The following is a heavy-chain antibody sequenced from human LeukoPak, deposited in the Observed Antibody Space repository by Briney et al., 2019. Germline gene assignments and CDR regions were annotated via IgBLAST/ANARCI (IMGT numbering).Heavy chain of an antibody. D-gene: IGHD5-18*01. CDR3: AKDLGYSCGYSLDY. V-gene: IGHV3-23*01. CDR1: GFTFSSYA. CDR2: ISGSGGST. Sequence: PGGSLRLSCAASGFTFSSYAMSWVRQDPGKGLEWVSAISGSGGSTYYADSVKGRFTISRDNSKNTLYLQMNSLRAEDTAVYYCAKDLGYSCGYSLDYWGQGTLVTVSS. J-gene: IGHJ4*02.